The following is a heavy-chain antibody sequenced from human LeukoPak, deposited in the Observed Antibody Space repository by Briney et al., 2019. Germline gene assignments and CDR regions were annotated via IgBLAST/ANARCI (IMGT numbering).Heavy chain of an antibody. CDR3: ARLSGGAAGATAMDH. D-gene: IGHD5-18*01. V-gene: IGHV3-7*01. CDR2: IKQDGSEK. CDR1: GFTFSSYW. J-gene: IGHJ4*02. Sequence: GGSLRLSCAASGFTFSSYWMSWVRQAPGKGLEWVANIKQDGSEKYYVDSVKGRFTISRDNAKNSLYLQMNSLRAEDTAVYYCARLSGGAAGATAMDHWGQGTLVTVSS.